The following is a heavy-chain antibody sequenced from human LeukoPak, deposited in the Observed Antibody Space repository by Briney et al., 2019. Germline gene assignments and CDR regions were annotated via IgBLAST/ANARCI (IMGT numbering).Heavy chain of an antibody. V-gene: IGHV4-59*12. Sequence: SETLSLTCTVSGDSITNYYWNWIRQSPGKGLEWIGFIYYSGSTRYNPSLKSRVTISVDTSKNQFSLKLSSVTAADTAVYYCARVDYDFWSGYNLYFDYWGQGTLVTVSS. D-gene: IGHD3-3*01. J-gene: IGHJ4*02. CDR2: IYYSGST. CDR1: GDSITNYY. CDR3: ARVDYDFWSGYNLYFDY.